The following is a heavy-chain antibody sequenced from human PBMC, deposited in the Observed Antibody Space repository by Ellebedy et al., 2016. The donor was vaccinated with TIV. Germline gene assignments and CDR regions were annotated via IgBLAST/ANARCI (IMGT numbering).Heavy chain of an antibody. CDR3: ASWDYSGSYSLLDAFDI. D-gene: IGHD1-26*01. CDR1: GFTFSSYS. V-gene: IGHV3-21*01. CDR2: ISGNSSYI. J-gene: IGHJ3*02. Sequence: GESLKISCAASGFTFSSYSMNWVRQAPGKGLEWVSSISGNSSYIYYADSVKGRFTISRDNAKNSLYLQMNSLRAEDTAVYYCASWDYSGSYSLLDAFDIWGQGTMVTVSS.